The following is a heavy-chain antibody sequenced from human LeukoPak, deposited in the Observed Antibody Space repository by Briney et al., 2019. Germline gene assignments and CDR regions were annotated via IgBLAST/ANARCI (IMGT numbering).Heavy chain of an antibody. Sequence: GGSLRLSCAASGFTFSSYGMHWVRQAPGKGLEWVAVISYDGSNKYYADSVKGRFTISRDNSKNTLYLQMNSLRAEDTAVYYCAKAPPRSDSSGYYGEYFFDYWGQGTLVTVSS. CDR3: AKAPPRSDSSGYYGEYFFDY. CDR2: ISYDGSNK. J-gene: IGHJ4*02. V-gene: IGHV3-30*18. D-gene: IGHD3-22*01. CDR1: GFTFSSYG.